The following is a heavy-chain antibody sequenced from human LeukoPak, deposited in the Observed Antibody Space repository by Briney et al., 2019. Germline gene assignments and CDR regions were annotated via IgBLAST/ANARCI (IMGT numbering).Heavy chain of an antibody. CDR1: GFTFSSYA. Sequence: PGGSLRLSCAASGFTFSSYAMSWVRQAPGKGLEWVSAISGSGGSTYYADSVKGRFTISRDNSKNTLYLQMNSLRAEDTAVYYCARVGLHSDYGSGSYYRYYFDYWGQGTLVTVSS. CDR3: ARVGLHSDYGSGSYYRYYFDY. J-gene: IGHJ4*02. D-gene: IGHD3-10*01. V-gene: IGHV3-23*01. CDR2: ISGSGGST.